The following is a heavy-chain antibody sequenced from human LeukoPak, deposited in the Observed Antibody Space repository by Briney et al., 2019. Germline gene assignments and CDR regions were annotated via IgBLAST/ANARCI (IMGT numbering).Heavy chain of an antibody. J-gene: IGHJ4*02. Sequence: PGGSLRLSCGASGFTFTTYDMHWVRQAPGKGLEWVSFIRYDGSNKYYVDSVKGRFTISRDNSKNTVFLQMNSLRAEDTAVYYCAKDLGAYYYGSGEFDYWGQGTLVTVSS. CDR2: IRYDGSNK. V-gene: IGHV3-30*02. D-gene: IGHD3-10*01. CDR1: GFTFTTYD. CDR3: AKDLGAYYYGSGEFDY.